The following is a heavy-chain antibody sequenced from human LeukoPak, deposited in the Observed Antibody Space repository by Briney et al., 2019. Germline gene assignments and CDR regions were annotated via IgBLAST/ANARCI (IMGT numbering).Heavy chain of an antibody. J-gene: IGHJ4*02. CDR3: STAYGGSGSD. CDR1: GFTFSGAW. CDR2: IKSKTNGETV. Sequence: PGGPLRLSCAASGFTFSGAWMSWVRQAPGKGLEWVGRIKSKTNGETVDYGAPVKGRFNISRDDSKNTVFLQMNSLKTEDTAVYYCSTAYGGSGSDWGQGTLVTVSS. D-gene: IGHD3-10*01. V-gene: IGHV3-15*01.